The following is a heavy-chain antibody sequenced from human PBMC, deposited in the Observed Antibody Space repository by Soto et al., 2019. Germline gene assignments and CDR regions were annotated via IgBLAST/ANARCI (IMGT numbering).Heavy chain of an antibody. J-gene: IGHJ4*02. V-gene: IGHV1-18*01. CDR3: ARSGGYSGYVGY. Sequence: ASVKVSCKTSGYTFSTIGISWVRQAPGQGLEWMGWISPNSRNTYYAERLQGRVTITTDTSTSTVYMELRSLTSDDTAVYYCARSGGYSGYVGYWGQGTLVTVSS. CDR1: GYTFSTIG. D-gene: IGHD5-12*01. CDR2: ISPNSRNT.